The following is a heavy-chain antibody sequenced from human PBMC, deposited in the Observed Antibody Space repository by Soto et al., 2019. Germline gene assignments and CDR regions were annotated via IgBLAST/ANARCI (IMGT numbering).Heavy chain of an antibody. CDR1: GFTFDHYG. J-gene: IGHJ4*02. D-gene: IGHD2-21*01. CDR2: ISFDSSNR. V-gene: IGHV3-30*03. CDR3: VTAFSIYRYSEFDH. Sequence: GGSLRLSCVASGFTFDHYGLNWVRQAPGKGLEWVAVISFDSSNRYYSDSVRGRFTISRDNPKDTLYLQMDTLRPEDTAMYYCVTAFSIYRYSEFDHWGQGTQVTVSS.